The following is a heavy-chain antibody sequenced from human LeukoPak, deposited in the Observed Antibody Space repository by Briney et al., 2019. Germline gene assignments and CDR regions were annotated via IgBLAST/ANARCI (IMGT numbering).Heavy chain of an antibody. CDR3: ARSSLWDIVVVPAAIDY. CDR2: ISAYNGNT. CDR1: GYTFTSYG. D-gene: IGHD2-2*01. V-gene: IGHV1-18*01. J-gene: IGHJ4*02. Sequence: ASVKVSCKASGYTFTSYGISWVRQAPGQGLEWMGWISAYNGNTNYAQKLQGRVTMTTDTSTSTAYMELRSLRSDDTAVYYCARSSLWDIVVVPAAIDYWGQGTLVTVSS.